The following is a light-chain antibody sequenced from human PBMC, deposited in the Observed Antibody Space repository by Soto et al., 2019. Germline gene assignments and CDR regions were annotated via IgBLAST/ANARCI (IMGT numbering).Light chain of an antibody. CDR2: NTN. J-gene: IGLJ2*01. V-gene: IGLV1-44*01. CDR1: SSNIGSNP. Sequence: QSVLTQPPSASGTPGQRVTISCSGSSSNIGSNPVHWYQQLPGTAPKLLIHNTNQRPSRVPDRFSGSKSGTSASLAISGLQSDDEADYYCASWADSLSGVLFGGGTKLTVL. CDR3: ASWADSLSGVL.